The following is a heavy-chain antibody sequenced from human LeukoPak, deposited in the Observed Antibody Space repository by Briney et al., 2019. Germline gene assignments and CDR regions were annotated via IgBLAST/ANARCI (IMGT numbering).Heavy chain of an antibody. CDR3: ARGLYSGYDQSFDY. CDR2: IYYSGST. J-gene: IGHJ4*02. Sequence: SETLSLTCTVSGGPISSGGYYRSWIRQHPGKGLEWIGYIYYSGSTYYNPSLKSRVTISVDTSKNQFSLKLSSVTAADTAVYYCARGLYSGYDQSFDYWGQGTLVTVSS. D-gene: IGHD5-12*01. CDR1: GGPISSGGYY. V-gene: IGHV4-31*03.